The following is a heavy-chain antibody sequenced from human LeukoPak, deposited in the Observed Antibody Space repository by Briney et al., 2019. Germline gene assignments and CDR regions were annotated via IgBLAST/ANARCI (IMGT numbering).Heavy chain of an antibody. Sequence: GGSLRLSCAASGFTFSSYVMSWVRQAPGKGLEWVSAISGSGGSTYYADSVKGRFTISRDNSKNTLYLQMNSLRAEDTAVYYCAKPGIAAAGTGWFDPWGQGTLVTVSS. CDR2: ISGSGGST. CDR3: AKPGIAAAGTGWFDP. D-gene: IGHD6-13*01. J-gene: IGHJ5*02. CDR1: GFTFSSYV. V-gene: IGHV3-23*01.